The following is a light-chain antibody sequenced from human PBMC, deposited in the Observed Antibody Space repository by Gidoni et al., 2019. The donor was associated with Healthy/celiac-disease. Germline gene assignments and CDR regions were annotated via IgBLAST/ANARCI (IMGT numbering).Light chain of an antibody. CDR3: QQYNNWPV. J-gene: IGKJ4*01. CDR2: GAS. V-gene: IGKV3D-15*01. Sequence: IVMTQSPATLSVSPGERATLSCSASQSDSSNLAWYQQKPGQAPRLLIYGASTRATGIQARFSGSGSGTEFTLTISSLQSEDFAVYYCQQYNNWPVFGGGTKVEIK. CDR1: QSDSSN.